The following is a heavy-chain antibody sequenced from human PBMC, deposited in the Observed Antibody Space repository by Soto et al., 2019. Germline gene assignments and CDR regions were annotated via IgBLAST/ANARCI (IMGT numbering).Heavy chain of an antibody. V-gene: IGHV3-30*14. CDR2: ISFDGVIR. CDR1: GFTFSAYS. Sequence: QVQVTESGGGVVQPGASLRLSCTTSGFTFSAYSMHWFRQPPGKGLEWVAVISFDGVIRNYADSVKGRFTISRDNSRNTLDLQMSSLRLEDTALYYCTREPVTTKWYFDNWGQGIVVVVSS. CDR3: TREPVTTKWYFDN. D-gene: IGHD1-1*01. J-gene: IGHJ4*02.